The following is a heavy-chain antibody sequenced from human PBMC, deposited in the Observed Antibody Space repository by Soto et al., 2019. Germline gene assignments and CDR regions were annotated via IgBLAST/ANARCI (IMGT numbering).Heavy chain of an antibody. J-gene: IGHJ5*02. CDR3: ARRSSWKGRTWFDP. V-gene: IGHV4-39*02. D-gene: IGHD6-13*01. CDR1: GGSISNSGYY. CDR2: IYYSGTT. Sequence: PPETLPLTDTVSGGSISNSGYYWDWIRQPPGKGLEWIGYIYYSGTTYYNPSLKSRVTISIDTTNNRFSLNLRSVTAADTAVYYCARRSSWKGRTWFDPWGQGTPVT.